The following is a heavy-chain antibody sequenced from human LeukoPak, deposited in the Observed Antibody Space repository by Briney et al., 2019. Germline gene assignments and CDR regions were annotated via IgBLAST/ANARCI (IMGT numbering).Heavy chain of an antibody. D-gene: IGHD5-12*01. CDR2: INTDGSST. CDR1: GFTFSSYW. V-gene: IGHV3-74*01. Sequence: PGGSLRLSCAASGFTFSSYWMHWVRQAPGMGLVWLSRINTDGSSTNYADSVKGRFTISRDNAKNTLYLEMNSLRAEDTAVYYCAPSKYSGYLDYWGQGTLVTASS. J-gene: IGHJ4*02. CDR3: APSKYSGYLDY.